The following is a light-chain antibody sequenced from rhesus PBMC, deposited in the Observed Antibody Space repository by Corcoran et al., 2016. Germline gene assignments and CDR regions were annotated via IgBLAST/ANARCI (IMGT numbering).Light chain of an antibody. CDR1: SSDIGGFHY. CDR2: EVT. V-gene: IGLV2-38*01. CDR3: CSYRRGSTFI. Sequence: QSALTQPPSVSKSLGQSVTLPCSGSSSDIGGFHYVSWYQQHPGKVPKLLIYEVTNRPSGVSDRFSGSKSGNSASLTISGLQAEDEADYFCCSYRRGSTFIFGSGTRLTVL. J-gene: IGLJ1*01.